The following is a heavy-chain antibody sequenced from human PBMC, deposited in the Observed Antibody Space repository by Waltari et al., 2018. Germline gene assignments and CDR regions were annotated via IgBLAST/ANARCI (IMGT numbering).Heavy chain of an antibody. CDR1: GYSLTDLP. V-gene: IGHV1-24*01. CDR3: AAKEAWGNRAFDY. D-gene: IGHD7-27*01. Sequence: QVQLVQSGAEVKTPGASVRISCKISGYSLTDLPVHWVRQAPGKGLGWMGGFDPEDAETIVAQRFQGRVTMTEETSPETAYMELSSLSSEDTAVYFCAAKEAWGNRAFDYWGQGTLVTVSS. J-gene: IGHJ4*02. CDR2: FDPEDAET.